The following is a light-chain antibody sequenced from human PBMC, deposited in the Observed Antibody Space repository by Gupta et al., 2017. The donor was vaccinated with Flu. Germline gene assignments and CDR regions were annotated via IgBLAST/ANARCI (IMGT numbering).Light chain of an antibody. V-gene: IGLV2-8*01. CDR3: NSYAGGNNVL. CDR1: SSDVGAYKY. J-gene: IGLJ2*01. CDR2: EVS. Sequence: QSALTQPPSASGSPGQSVTISCTGTSSDVGAYKYVSWYQQHPGKAPKLIIYEVSNRPSGVPDRFSGSKSGNTASLTVSGLQAEDEAYYYCNSYAGGNNVLFGGGTKLTVL.